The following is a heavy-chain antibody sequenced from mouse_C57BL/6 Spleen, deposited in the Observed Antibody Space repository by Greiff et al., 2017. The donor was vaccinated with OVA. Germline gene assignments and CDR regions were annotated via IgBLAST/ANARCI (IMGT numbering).Heavy chain of an antibody. CDR3: AREEKRAWFAY. V-gene: IGHV5-16*01. CDR1: GFTFSDYY. J-gene: IGHJ3*01. Sequence: EVKVVESEGGLVQPGSSMKLSCTASGFTFSDYYMAWVRQVPEKGLEWVANINYDGSSTYYLDSLKSRFIISRDNAKNILYLQMSSLKSEDTATYYCAREEKRAWFAYWGQGTLVTVSA. CDR2: INYDGSST.